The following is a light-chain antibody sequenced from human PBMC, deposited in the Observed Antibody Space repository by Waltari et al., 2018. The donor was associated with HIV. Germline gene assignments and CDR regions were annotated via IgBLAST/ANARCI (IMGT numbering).Light chain of an antibody. CDR3: ATLDDSLNGPI. J-gene: IGLJ2*01. CDR2: SNN. Sequence: QSVLTQSPSASGTPGQRVTISCSGGSSNIGSHGVDWYQQFPCTAPKPLIYSNNQLPSGVPDRFSGSKSGTSASLAISGLQSEDEATYYCATLDDSLNGPIFGGGTRLTVL. CDR1: SSNIGSHG. V-gene: IGLV1-44*01.